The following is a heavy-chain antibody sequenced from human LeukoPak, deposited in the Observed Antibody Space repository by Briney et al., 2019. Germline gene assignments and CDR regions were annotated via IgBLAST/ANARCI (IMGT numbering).Heavy chain of an antibody. D-gene: IGHD4-11*01. CDR2: IIPNSGGT. V-gene: IGHV1-2*02. J-gene: IGHJ5*02. CDR3: ASQTTVSTDWFDP. CDR1: GGTSNSHA. Sequence: ASVKVSCKASGGTSNSHAISWVRQAPGQGLEWMGRIIPNSGGTNYAQKFQGRITMTRDTSISTAYMELTRLRSDDTAVYYCASQTTVSTDWFDPWGQGTLVTVSS.